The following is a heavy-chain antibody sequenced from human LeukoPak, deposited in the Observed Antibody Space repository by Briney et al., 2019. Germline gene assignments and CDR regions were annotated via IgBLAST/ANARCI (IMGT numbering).Heavy chain of an antibody. V-gene: IGHV4-39*01. CDR2: IYYSGST. CDR3: ARQSIAVAGRHFDL. CDR1: GGSISSSSYY. Sequence: SETLSLTCTVSGGSISSSSYYWGWIRQPPGKGLEWIGSIYYSGSTYYNPSLKSRVTISVDTSKNQFSLKLSSVTAADTAVYYCARQSIAVAGRHFDLWGRGTLVTVSS. D-gene: IGHD6-19*01. J-gene: IGHJ2*01.